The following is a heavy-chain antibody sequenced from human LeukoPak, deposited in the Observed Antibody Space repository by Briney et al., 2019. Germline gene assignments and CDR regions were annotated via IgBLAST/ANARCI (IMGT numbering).Heavy chain of an antibody. V-gene: IGHV4-31*03. D-gene: IGHD1-14*01. J-gene: IGHJ3*02. CDR1: GGSISSGGYY. CDR3: ARVAISRNDAFDI. Sequence: PSETLPLTCTVSGGSISSGGYYWSWIRQHPGKGLEWIGYIYYSGSTYYNPSLKSRVTISVDRSKNQFSLKLSSVTAADTAVYYCARVAISRNDAFDIWGQGTMVTVSS. CDR2: IYYSGST.